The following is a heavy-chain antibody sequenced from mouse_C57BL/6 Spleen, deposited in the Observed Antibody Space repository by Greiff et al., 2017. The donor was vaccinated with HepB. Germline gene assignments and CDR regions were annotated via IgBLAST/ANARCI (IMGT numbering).Heavy chain of an antibody. CDR2: ISSGSSTI. V-gene: IGHV5-17*01. CDR3: ARGYYSNYFDY. CDR1: GFTFSDYG. J-gene: IGHJ2*01. D-gene: IGHD2-5*01. Sequence: EVHLVESGGGLVKPGGSLKLSCAATGFTFSDYGMHWVRQAPEKGLKWVAYISSGSSTIYYADTVKGRFTISRDNAKNTLFLQMTSLRSEDTAMYYCARGYYSNYFDYWGQGTTLTVSS.